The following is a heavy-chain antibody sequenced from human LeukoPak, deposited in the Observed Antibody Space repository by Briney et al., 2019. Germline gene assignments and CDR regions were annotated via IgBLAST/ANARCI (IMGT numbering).Heavy chain of an antibody. V-gene: IGHV3-7*01. Sequence: GGSLRLSCAASGFTFSSHWMSWVRQTPGKGLEWVANIKQDGSGKYYVDSVKGRFTISRDNAKNSLYLQMNSLRAEDTAVYYCARIMDAVVTPGSDYWGQGTLVTVSS. CDR3: ARIMDAVVTPGSDY. J-gene: IGHJ4*02. CDR2: IKQDGSGK. CDR1: GFTFSSHW. D-gene: IGHD4-23*01.